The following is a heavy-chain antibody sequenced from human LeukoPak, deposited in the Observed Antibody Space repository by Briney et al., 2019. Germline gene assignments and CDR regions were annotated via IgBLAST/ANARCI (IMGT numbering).Heavy chain of an antibody. J-gene: IGHJ4*02. CDR3: AREGYYYDSSGSYYFDY. D-gene: IGHD3-22*01. CDR1: GFTFSSYE. Sequence: GGSLRLSCAASGFTFSSYEMNWVRQAPGKGLEWVSYISSSGSTIYYADSVKGRFTISRDNAKNSLYLQMNSLRAEDTAVYYCAREGYYYDSSGSYYFDYWGQGTLVTVSS. CDR2: ISSSGSTI. V-gene: IGHV3-48*03.